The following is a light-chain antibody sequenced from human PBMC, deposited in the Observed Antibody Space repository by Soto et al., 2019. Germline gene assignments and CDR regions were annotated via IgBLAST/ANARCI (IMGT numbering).Light chain of an antibody. Sequence: EIVLTQSPGTLSLSPGERATLSCRASQSVSSSYLAWYQQKPDQAPRLLIYGASSRATVIPGRFSGSGSGTDSTLTSSRLEPEDFAVYYCQQYGSSPRTFGQGTKVEIK. CDR3: QQYGSSPRT. V-gene: IGKV3-20*01. CDR1: QSVSSSY. CDR2: GAS. J-gene: IGKJ1*01.